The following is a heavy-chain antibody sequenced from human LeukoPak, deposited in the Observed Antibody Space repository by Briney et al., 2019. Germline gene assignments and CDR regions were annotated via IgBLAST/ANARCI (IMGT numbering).Heavy chain of an antibody. Sequence: ASVKVSCKASGYTFTSYGISWVRQAPGQGLEWMGWISAYNGNTNYAQKLQGRVTMTTDTSTSTAYMELRSLRSDDTAVYYCARALLRYFDHSPRDSYYYGMDVWGQGITVTVSS. D-gene: IGHD3-9*01. CDR2: ISAYNGNT. CDR1: GYTFTSYG. V-gene: IGHV1-18*01. CDR3: ARALLRYFDHSPRDSYYYGMDV. J-gene: IGHJ6*02.